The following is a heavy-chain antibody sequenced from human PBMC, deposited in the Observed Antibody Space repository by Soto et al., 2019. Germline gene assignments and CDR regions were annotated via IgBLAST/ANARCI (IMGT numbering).Heavy chain of an antibody. CDR1: GFTVSSNY. D-gene: IGHD3-10*01. CDR2: IYSGGTT. V-gene: IGHV3-66*01. J-gene: IGHJ4*02. CDR3: ASGASGNQR. Sequence: EVQLVESGGGLVQPGGSLRLSCAASGFTVSSNYMTWVRQAPGKGLEWVSNIYSGGTTSYADSVKGRFTISRDNSKNTLSLQMNSRRDDDTAVYYCASGASGNQRWGQGTLVTVSS.